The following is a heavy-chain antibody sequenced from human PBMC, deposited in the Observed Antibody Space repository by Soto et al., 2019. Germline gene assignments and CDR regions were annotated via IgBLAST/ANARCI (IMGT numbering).Heavy chain of an antibody. CDR3: ARVDHGYVLMPPGYYYYYYMDF. Sequence: PSETLSLTCTVSGGSISSGGYYWSWIRQHPGKGLEWIGYIYYSGSTYYNPSLKSRVTISVDTSKNQFSLKLSSVTAADTAVYYCARVDHGYVLMPPGYYYYYYMDFWGKGTTVTVSS. J-gene: IGHJ6*03. D-gene: IGHD2-2*01. CDR1: GGSISSGGYY. CDR2: IYYSGST. V-gene: IGHV4-31*03.